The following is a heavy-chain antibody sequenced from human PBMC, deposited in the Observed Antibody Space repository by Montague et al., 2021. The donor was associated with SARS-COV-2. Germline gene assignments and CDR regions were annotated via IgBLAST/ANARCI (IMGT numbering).Heavy chain of an antibody. Sequence: SETLSLTCAVSGGSINPYYWSWIWQPPGKGLEWIGYIYYSGSTNYNPSLESRVTILVDTSKKQFSLKLKSMTAADTAVYYCARRRGHYGMDVWGQGTTITVSS. CDR1: GGSINPYY. J-gene: IGHJ6*02. CDR2: IYYSGST. V-gene: IGHV4-59*01. CDR3: ARRRGHYGMDV.